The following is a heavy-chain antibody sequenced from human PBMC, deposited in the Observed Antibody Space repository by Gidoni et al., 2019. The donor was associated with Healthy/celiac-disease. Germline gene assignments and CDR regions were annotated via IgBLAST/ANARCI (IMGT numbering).Heavy chain of an antibody. CDR2: IIPIFGTA. D-gene: IGHD6-19*01. CDR3: ARGKPGYSSGWSLFEY. CDR1: GGPFRSYA. Sequence: QVQLVQSGAEVKKPGSSVKVSCKASGGPFRSYAISWVRQAPGQGLEWMGGIIPIFGTANYAQKFQGRVTITADESTSTAYMELSSLRSEDTAVYYCARGKPGYSSGWSLFEYWGQGTLVTVSS. J-gene: IGHJ4*02. V-gene: IGHV1-69*01.